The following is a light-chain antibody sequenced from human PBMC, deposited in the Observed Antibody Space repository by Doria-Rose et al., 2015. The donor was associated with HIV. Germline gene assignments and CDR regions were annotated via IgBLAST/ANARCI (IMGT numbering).Light chain of an antibody. CDR3: HQYGTSWT. J-gene: IGKJ1*01. V-gene: IGKV3-20*01. Sequence: TQSPGTLSLSPGERATLSCRASQSFSSTYLAWYQQKPGQAPSLLIYDGSTRATGIPDRFSASASGTDLTLTINRLKPEDFALYYCHQYGTSWTFGQGTKVEI. CDR1: QSFSSTY. CDR2: DGS.